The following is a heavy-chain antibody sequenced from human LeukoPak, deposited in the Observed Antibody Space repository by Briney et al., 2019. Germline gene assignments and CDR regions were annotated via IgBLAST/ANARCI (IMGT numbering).Heavy chain of an antibody. D-gene: IGHD3-22*01. CDR1: GGSISSYY. CDR3: ARGTYYDSSGYYYMTYYFDY. Sequence: SETLSLTCTVSGGSISSYYWGWIRQPPGKGLEWIGYIYYSGSTNYNPSLKSRVTISVDTSKNQFSLKLSSVTAADTAVYYCARGTYYDSSGYYYMTYYFDYWGQGTLVTVSS. CDR2: IYYSGST. V-gene: IGHV4-59*01. J-gene: IGHJ4*02.